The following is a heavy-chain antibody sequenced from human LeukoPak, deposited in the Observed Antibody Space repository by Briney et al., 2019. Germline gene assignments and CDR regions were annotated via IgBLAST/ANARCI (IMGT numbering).Heavy chain of an antibody. J-gene: IGHJ6*03. Sequence: GGSLRLSCAASGFTFSASWMSWVRQAPGKGLEWVANIKQDGSEKYSADSVKGRFTVSRDNAKKLVYPQMNSLTVEDTAVYYCARVGPPYYYYYMDVWGEGTTVTVSS. CDR1: GFTFSASW. V-gene: IGHV3-7*01. CDR2: IKQDGSEK. CDR3: ARVGPPYYYYYMDV.